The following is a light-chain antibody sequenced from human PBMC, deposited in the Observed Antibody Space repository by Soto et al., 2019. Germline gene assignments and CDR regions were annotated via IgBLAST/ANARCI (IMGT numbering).Light chain of an antibody. CDR1: TSDIGFYNC. Sequence: QSALTQPASVSGSPGQSVTISCTGTTSDIGFYNCVSWYQHHPPKSPQLMIYEVTYRPSGVSSRFSGSKSGNTASLPISGLQTEDEADYYCSSYTSSSTPYVVFGGGTKLTVL. V-gene: IGLV2-14*01. J-gene: IGLJ2*01. CDR2: EVT. CDR3: SSYTSSSTPYVV.